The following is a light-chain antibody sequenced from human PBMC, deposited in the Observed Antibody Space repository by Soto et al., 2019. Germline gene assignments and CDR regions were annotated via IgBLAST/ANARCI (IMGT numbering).Light chain of an antibody. CDR1: SSNIGSNY. Sequence: QAVVTQPPSASGTPGQRVTISCSGSSSNIGSNYVYWYQQLPETAPKLLIYRNNQWPSGVPDRFSGSKSGTSASLAISGLRSVDEAVYYCAAWDDSLSGVVFGGGTKLTVL. CDR3: AAWDDSLSGVV. V-gene: IGLV1-47*01. J-gene: IGLJ2*01. CDR2: RNN.